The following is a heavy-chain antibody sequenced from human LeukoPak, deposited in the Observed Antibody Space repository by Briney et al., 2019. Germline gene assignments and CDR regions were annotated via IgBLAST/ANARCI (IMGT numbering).Heavy chain of an antibody. V-gene: IGHV4-39*07. CDR1: GGSISSSSYY. D-gene: IGHD3-10*01. CDR3: ARVEWFGELPRLFDY. CDR2: IYYSGST. Sequence: SETLSLTCTVSGGSISSSSYYWGWIRQPPGKGLEWIGSIYYSGSTYYNPSLKSRVTISVDTSKNQFSLKLSSVTAADTAVYYCARVEWFGELPRLFDYWGQGTLVTVSS. J-gene: IGHJ4*02.